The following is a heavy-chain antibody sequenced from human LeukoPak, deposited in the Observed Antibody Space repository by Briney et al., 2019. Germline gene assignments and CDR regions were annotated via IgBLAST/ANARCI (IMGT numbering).Heavy chain of an antibody. CDR2: ISGSGGST. D-gene: IGHD5-12*01. CDR3: ARDVVATIGVTYYYYYGMDV. CDR1: GFTFSSYA. J-gene: IGHJ6*02. Sequence: GGSLRLSCAASGFTFSSYAMSWVRQAPGKGLEWVSAISGSGGSTYYADSVKGRFTISRDNSKNTLYLQMNSLRAEDTAVYYCARDVVATIGVTYYYYYGMDVWGQGTTVTVSS. V-gene: IGHV3-23*01.